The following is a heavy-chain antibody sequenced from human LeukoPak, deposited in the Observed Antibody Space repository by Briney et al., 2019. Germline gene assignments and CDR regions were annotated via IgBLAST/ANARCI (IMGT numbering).Heavy chain of an antibody. D-gene: IGHD3-22*01. V-gene: IGHV3-48*01. Sequence: PGGSLRLSCAASGFTFSSYSMNWVRQAPGKGLEWVSYISSSSNTIYYADSVKGRFTISRDNAKNSLYLQMNSLRAEDTAVYYCARRIVGTRIYYFDYWGQGTLVTVSS. J-gene: IGHJ4*02. CDR2: ISSSSNTI. CDR1: GFTFSSYS. CDR3: ARRIVGTRIYYFDY.